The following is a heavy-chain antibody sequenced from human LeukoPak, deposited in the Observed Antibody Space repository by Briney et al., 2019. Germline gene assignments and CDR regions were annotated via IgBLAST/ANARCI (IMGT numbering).Heavy chain of an antibody. V-gene: IGHV1-8*01. J-gene: IGHJ4*02. Sequence: GASVKVSCKASGYTFTSYDINWVRQATGQGLEWMGWMNPNSGNTGYAQKFQGRVTMTRNTSISTAYMELSSLRSEDTAVYYCARGSSYYYGSGSSPSTDYWGQGTLVTVSS. CDR1: GYTFTSYD. CDR2: MNPNSGNT. D-gene: IGHD3-10*01. CDR3: ARGSSYYYGSGSSPSTDY.